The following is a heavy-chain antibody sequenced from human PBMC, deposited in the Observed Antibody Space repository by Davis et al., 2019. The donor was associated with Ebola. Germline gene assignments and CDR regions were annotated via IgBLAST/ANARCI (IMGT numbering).Heavy chain of an antibody. D-gene: IGHD6-19*01. CDR2: ISSSSSYI. J-gene: IGHJ4*02. Sequence: PGGSLRLSCAASGFTFSSYSMNWVRQAPGKGLEWVSSISSSSSYIYYADSVKGRFTISRDNAKNSLYLQMNSLRAEDTALYYCAKDISVAGPNYFDYWGQGTLVTVSS. CDR3: AKDISVAGPNYFDY. V-gene: IGHV3-21*04. CDR1: GFTFSSYS.